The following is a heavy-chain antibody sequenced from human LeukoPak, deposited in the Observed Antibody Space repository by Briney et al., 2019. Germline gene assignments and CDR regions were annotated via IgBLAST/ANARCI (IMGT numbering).Heavy chain of an antibody. CDR1: GFTFTNHP. J-gene: IGHJ4*02. CDR2: IGGDGVA. V-gene: IGHV3-69-1*01. Sequence: PGGSLRLSCAASGFTFTNHPMNWVRQAPGKGLEWVSYIGGDGVAFYADSVKGRFTMSKDDARKSLYQQMSSLRVEDTALYYCAKDRANWAIDDWGQGTQVTVSS. CDR3: AKDRANWAIDD. D-gene: IGHD2-2*02.